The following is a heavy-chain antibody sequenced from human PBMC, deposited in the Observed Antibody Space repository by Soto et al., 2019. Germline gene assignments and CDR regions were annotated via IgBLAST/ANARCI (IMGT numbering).Heavy chain of an antibody. J-gene: IGHJ5*01. CDR3: AKEVGAITFEGTKNWFTP. CDR2: ISGSGGST. V-gene: IGHV3-23*01. Sequence: GGSLRLSCAASGFTFSSYAMSWVRQAPGKGLEWVSAISGSGGSTYYADSVKGRFTISRDNSKNTLYLQMNSLRAEDTAVYYWAKEVGAITFEGTKNWFTPGAQEPLVTVSS. CDR1: GFTFSSYA. D-gene: IGHD1-26*01.